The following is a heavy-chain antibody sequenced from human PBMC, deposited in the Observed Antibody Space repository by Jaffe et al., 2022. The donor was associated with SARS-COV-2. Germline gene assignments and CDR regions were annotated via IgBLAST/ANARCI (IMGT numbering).Heavy chain of an antibody. V-gene: IGHV5-51*01. D-gene: IGHD3-22*01. Sequence: EVHLVQSGAEVRKPGESLKISCKASGYSFNNYRIGWVRQMPGKGLEWMAMVYPGNSHTIYSPSLQGQITISADRSISTAYLQFSGLKASDTAIYYCARHLTRDSYNDAFDIWGQGTMVTVSS. CDR2: VYPGNSHT. CDR3: ARHLTRDSYNDAFDI. J-gene: IGHJ3*02. CDR1: GYSFNNYR.